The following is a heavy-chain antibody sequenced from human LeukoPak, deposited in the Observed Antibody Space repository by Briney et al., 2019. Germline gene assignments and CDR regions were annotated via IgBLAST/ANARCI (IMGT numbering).Heavy chain of an antibody. J-gene: IGHJ4*02. Sequence: GGSLRLSCAASGFTFSSYSMHWVRQVPGKGLVWVARINEHGSITDYADSVKDRFTVSRDNAWNTLYLQMTSLRAEDTAIYYCARDVAGSGSLWGQRTLITASS. D-gene: IGHD3-10*01. V-gene: IGHV3-74*01. CDR3: ARDVAGSGSL. CDR2: INEHGSIT. CDR1: GFTFSSYS.